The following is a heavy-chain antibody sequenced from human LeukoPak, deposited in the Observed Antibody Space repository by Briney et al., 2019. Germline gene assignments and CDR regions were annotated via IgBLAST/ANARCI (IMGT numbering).Heavy chain of an antibody. Sequence: GASVKVSCKASGGTFSSYAISWARQAPGQGLEWMGGIIPIFGTSNYAQKVQGRVTITADKSTSTAYMELSSLRSEDTAVYYCARDGVGRYDILTGYYNFDYWGQGTLVTVSS. D-gene: IGHD3-9*01. CDR2: IIPIFGTS. V-gene: IGHV1-69*06. CDR1: GGTFSSYA. CDR3: ARDGVGRYDILTGYYNFDY. J-gene: IGHJ4*02.